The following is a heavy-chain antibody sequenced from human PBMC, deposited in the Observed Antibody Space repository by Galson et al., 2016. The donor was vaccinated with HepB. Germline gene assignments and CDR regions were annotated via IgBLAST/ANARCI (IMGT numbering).Heavy chain of an antibody. CDR1: GYSLNELS. Sequence: SVKVSCKVSGYSLNELSIHWVRQSPGKGLEWMGGFEEGETVYAQNFQGRVTMTEDTAAETAYLELSSLKAEDTAIYFCATFPWAHQWDAYYFPSWGQGTLVTVSS. V-gene: IGHV1-24*01. J-gene: IGHJ1*01. CDR3: ATFPWAHQWDAYYFPS. CDR2: FEEGET. D-gene: IGHD2/OR15-2a*01.